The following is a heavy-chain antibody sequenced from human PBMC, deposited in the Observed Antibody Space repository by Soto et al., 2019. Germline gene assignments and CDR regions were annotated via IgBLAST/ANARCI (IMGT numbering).Heavy chain of an antibody. J-gene: IGHJ6*02. CDR2: ISYDGTET. CDR1: GFTFSGYW. Sequence: GGSLRLSRAASGFTFSGYWMHWVRQAPGKGLVWVSHISYDGTETTYADSVKGRFTISRDNPKSTLYLQMNSVRAEDTGVYYCARGSEAYYYYGMDVWGQGTTVT. V-gene: IGHV3-74*03. CDR3: ARGSEAYYYYGMDV.